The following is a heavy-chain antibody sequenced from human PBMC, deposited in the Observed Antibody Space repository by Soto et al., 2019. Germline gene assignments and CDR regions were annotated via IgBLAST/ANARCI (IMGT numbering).Heavy chain of an antibody. D-gene: IGHD2-2*01. CDR2: ISSSSSYI. J-gene: IGHJ6*03. V-gene: IGHV3-21*01. Sequence: EVQLVESGGGLVKPGGYLRLSCAASGFTFSSYSMNWVRQAPGKGLEWVSSISSSSSYIYYADSVKGRFTISRDNAKNSLYLQMNSLRAEDTAVYYCARDVVSSIYYYYYYMDVWGKGTTVTVSS. CDR1: GFTFSSYS. CDR3: ARDVVSSIYYYYYYMDV.